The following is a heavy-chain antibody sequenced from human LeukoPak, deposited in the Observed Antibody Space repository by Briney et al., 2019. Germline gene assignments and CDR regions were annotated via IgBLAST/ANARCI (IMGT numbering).Heavy chain of an antibody. Sequence: SETLSLTCAVSGGSITSSHWWSWVRQSPGKGLDCIGEIYHNGRTNYNPSLKSRVTMSVDKSKNQFSLKLSSVTAADTAVYYCARDRPYYYGSGSPKYYYGMDVWGKGTTVTVSS. D-gene: IGHD3-10*01. V-gene: IGHV4-4*02. CDR2: IYHNGRT. CDR3: ARDRPYYYGSGSPKYYYGMDV. CDR1: GGSITSSHW. J-gene: IGHJ6*04.